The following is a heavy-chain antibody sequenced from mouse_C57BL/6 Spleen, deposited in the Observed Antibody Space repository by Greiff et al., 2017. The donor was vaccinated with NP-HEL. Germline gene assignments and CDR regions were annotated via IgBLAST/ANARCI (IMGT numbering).Heavy chain of an antibody. CDR3: GITTAYYAMDY. D-gene: IGHD1-2*01. J-gene: IGHJ4*01. Sequence: VQLQQPGAELVKPGASVKLSCKASGYTFTSYWMHWVKQRPGQGLEWIGMIHPNSGSTNYNEKFKSKATLTVDKSSSTAYMQLSSLTSEDSAVYYCGITTAYYAMDYWGQGTSVTVSS. CDR2: IHPNSGST. CDR1: GYTFTSYW. V-gene: IGHV1-64*01.